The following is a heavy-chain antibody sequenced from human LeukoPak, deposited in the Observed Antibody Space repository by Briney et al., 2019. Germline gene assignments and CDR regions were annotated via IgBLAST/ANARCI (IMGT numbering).Heavy chain of an antibody. Sequence: SETLSLTCTVSGGAITSGGYYWTWIRQHPEKGLEWIGYIHYSGSTRSGSTYYNPSLKSRVTISVDRSKNQFSLKLSSVTAADTAVYYCARGGSLFTEGFDYWGQGTLVTVSS. D-gene: IGHD2-21*01. CDR1: GGAITSGGYY. CDR2: IHYSGSTRSGST. V-gene: IGHV4-31*03. CDR3: ARGGSLFTEGFDY. J-gene: IGHJ4*02.